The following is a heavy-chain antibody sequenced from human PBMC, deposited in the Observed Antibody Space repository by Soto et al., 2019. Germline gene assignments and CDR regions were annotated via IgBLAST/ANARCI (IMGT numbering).Heavy chain of an antibody. CDR2: ISYDGSNK. J-gene: IGHJ4*02. Sequence: GSLRLSCAASGFTFSSYGMHWVRQAPGKGLEWVAVISYDGSNKYYADSVKGRFTISRDNSKNTLYLQMNSLRAEDTAVYYCAKESRYSSGNGYYFDYWGQGTLVTVSS. D-gene: IGHD6-19*01. V-gene: IGHV3-30*18. CDR1: GFTFSSYG. CDR3: AKESRYSSGNGYYFDY.